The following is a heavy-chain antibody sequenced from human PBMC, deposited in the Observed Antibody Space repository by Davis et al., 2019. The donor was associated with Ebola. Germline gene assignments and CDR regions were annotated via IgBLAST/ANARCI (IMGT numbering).Heavy chain of an antibody. CDR1: GSSFTSYW. Sequence: PGGSLRLSCKGSGSSFTSYWIGWVRQMPGKGLEWMGIIYPGDSDTRYSPSFQGQVTISADKSISTAYLQWSSLKASDTAMYYCASGTASSSKKFSFDYWGQGTLVTVSS. D-gene: IGHD6-6*01. CDR2: IYPGDSDT. J-gene: IGHJ4*02. V-gene: IGHV5-51*01. CDR3: ASGTASSSKKFSFDY.